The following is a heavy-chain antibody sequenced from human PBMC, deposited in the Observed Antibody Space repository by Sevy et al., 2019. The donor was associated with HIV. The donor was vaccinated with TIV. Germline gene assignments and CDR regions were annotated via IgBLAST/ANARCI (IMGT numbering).Heavy chain of an antibody. CDR2: IWYDGSNK. CDR1: GFTFSSYG. CDR3: AAGIGAVGPIEY. D-gene: IGHD6-13*01. Sequence: GGSLRLSCAASGFTFSSYGMHWVRQAPGKGLEWVAIIWYDGSNKYYVDSVKGRFTISRDNSKNTLYLQMNSLRAEDTAVYYCAAGIGAVGPIEYWGQGTLVTVSS. V-gene: IGHV3-33*01. J-gene: IGHJ4*02.